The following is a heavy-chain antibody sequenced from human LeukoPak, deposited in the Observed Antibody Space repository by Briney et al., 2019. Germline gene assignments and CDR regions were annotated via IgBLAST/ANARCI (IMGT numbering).Heavy chain of an antibody. CDR3: ARAMDVPERSYYSYMDG. J-gene: IGHJ6*03. Sequence: SETLSLTCAVYGGPFSGFYWSWTRHPPGEGLEWIGENNYGGSTNYNPYLESRVTISVDASMSQFSLKLTSVTAADTAVYYCARAMDVPERSYYSYMDGWGKGTPVTVS. V-gene: IGHV4-34*01. CDR2: NNYGGST. CDR1: GGPFSGFY. D-gene: IGHD5-24*01.